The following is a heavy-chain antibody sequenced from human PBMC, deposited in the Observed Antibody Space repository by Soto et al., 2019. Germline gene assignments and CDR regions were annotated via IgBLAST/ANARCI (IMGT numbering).Heavy chain of an antibody. CDR3: ARIHQYYYGMDV. J-gene: IGHJ6*02. Sequence: QVQLQESGPGLVKPSGTLSLTCAVSGGSISSSNWWSWVRQPPGKGLEWIGEINHSGTTIYNSSLKSRVTISVDKSNNQFSLKLSSVTAADTAVYYCARIHQYYYGMDVWGQGTTVTVSS. CDR1: GGSISSSNW. D-gene: IGHD2-2*01. V-gene: IGHV4-4*02. CDR2: INHSGTT.